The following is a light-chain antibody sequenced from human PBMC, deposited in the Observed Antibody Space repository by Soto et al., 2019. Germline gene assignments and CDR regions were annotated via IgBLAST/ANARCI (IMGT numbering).Light chain of an antibody. CDR1: QDVGKW. V-gene: IGKV1-12*01. CDR3: QQANSFPIT. Sequence: DIQMTQSPPSVSASVGYRVTITCRASQDVGKWLALYQQKPGKAPTLLIHGASSLQSGVPPRYSGSGYGTDFTRTISSLQPEDFATYYCQQANSFPITFGQGTRLEIK. CDR2: GAS. J-gene: IGKJ5*01.